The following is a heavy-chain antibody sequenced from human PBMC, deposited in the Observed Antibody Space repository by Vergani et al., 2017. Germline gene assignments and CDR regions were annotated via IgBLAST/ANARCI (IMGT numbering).Heavy chain of an antibody. CDR3: ASSGEARTYYDCWSGYYLLDY. CDR2: INHSGST. CDR1: GGSFSGYY. V-gene: IGHV4-34*01. D-gene: IGHD3-3*01. Sequence: QVQLQQWGAGLLKPSETLSLTCAVYGGSFSGYYWSWIRQPPGKGLEWIGEINHSGSTNYNPSLKSRVTISVDTSKNQFSLKLSSVTAADTAVYYCASSGEARTYYDCWSGYYLLDYWGQGTLVTVSS. J-gene: IGHJ4*02.